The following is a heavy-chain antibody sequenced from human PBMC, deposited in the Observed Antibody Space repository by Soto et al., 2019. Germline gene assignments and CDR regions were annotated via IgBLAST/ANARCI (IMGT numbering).Heavy chain of an antibody. D-gene: IGHD1-7*01. CDR3: ARDLGSRNNWNSTIPYYYYGMDV. J-gene: IGHJ6*02. V-gene: IGHV1-46*01. Sequence: ASVKVSCKASGYTFTSYYMHWVRQAPGQGLEWMGKINPSGGSTSYAQKFQGRVTMTRDTSTSTVYMEPSSLRSEDTAVYYCARDLGSRNNWNSTIPYYYYGMDVWGQGTTVTVSS. CDR2: INPSGGST. CDR1: GYTFTSYY.